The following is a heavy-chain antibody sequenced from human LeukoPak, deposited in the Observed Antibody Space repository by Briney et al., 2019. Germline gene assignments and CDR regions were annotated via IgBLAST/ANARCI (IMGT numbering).Heavy chain of an antibody. Sequence: SETLSLTCTISGDSISSSSYYWGWIRQPPGKGLEWIGSIYYSGSTYYNPSLKSRVTISIDTSKTQFSLKLSSVTAADTAVYYCARGAFEQWLLINWFDPWGQGTLVTVSS. V-gene: IGHV4-39*07. D-gene: IGHD6-19*01. CDR1: GDSISSSSYY. J-gene: IGHJ5*02. CDR2: IYYSGST. CDR3: ARGAFEQWLLINWFDP.